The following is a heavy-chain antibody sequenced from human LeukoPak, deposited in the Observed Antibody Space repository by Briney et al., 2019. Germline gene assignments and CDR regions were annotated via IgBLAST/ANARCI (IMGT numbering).Heavy chain of an antibody. V-gene: IGHV4-59*01. CDR1: GGSISSYY. Sequence: PSETLSLTCTVSGGSISSYYWSWIRQPPGKGLEWIGYIYYSGSTNYNPSLKSRVTISVDTSKNQFSLKLSSVTAADTAVYFCARGGPPGYYYDYYMDVWGKGTTVTISS. J-gene: IGHJ6*03. CDR2: IYYSGST. CDR3: ARGGPPGYYYDYYMDV.